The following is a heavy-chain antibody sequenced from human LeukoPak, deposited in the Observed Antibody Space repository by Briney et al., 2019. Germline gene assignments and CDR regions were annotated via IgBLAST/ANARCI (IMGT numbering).Heavy chain of an antibody. V-gene: IGHV4-59*01. CDR1: GGSISSYY. Sequence: PSETLSLTCTVSGGSISSYYWSWIRQPPGKGLEWIGYIYYSGSTNYNPSLKSRVTISVDTSKNQFSLKLSSVTAADTAVYFCARGGPPGYYYDYYMDVWGKGTTVTISS. J-gene: IGHJ6*03. CDR2: IYYSGST. CDR3: ARGGPPGYYYDYYMDV.